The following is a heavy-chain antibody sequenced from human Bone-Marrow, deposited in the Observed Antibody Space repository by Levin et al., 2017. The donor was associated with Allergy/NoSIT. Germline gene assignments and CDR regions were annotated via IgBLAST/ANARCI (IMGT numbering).Heavy chain of an antibody. V-gene: IGHV3-30*14. CDR3: ARDLELLSLGYFYGLDV. Sequence: GGSLRLSCAASGFTFSSYFMHWVRQAPGKGLEWVAVMSYDGSNEYYADSVKGRFTISRDNPKNTLYLQMNSLRGEDTAVYYCARDLELLSLGYFYGLDVWGQGTTVTGSS. D-gene: IGHD3-10*01. CDR1: GFTFSSYF. CDR2: MSYDGSNE. J-gene: IGHJ6*02.